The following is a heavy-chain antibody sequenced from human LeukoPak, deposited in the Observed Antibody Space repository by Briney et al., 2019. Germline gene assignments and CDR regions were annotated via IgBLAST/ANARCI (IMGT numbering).Heavy chain of an antibody. CDR1: GFTFDDYG. D-gene: IGHD1-26*01. V-gene: IGHV3-20*04. Sequence: GGSLRLSCAASGFTFDDYGMKWVRQAPGKGLEWVSGINWNGGSTDYADSVKGRFTISRDNAKNSLYLQMNSLRAEDTAVYYCAREGSGSERPMQRYFDYWGQGTLVTVSS. CDR3: AREGSGSERPMQRYFDY. CDR2: INWNGGST. J-gene: IGHJ4*02.